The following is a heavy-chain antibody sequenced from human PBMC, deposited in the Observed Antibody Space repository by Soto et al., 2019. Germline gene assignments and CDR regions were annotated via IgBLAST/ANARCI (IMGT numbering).Heavy chain of an antibody. CDR2: IRSKTFGGTT. V-gene: IGHV3-49*04. J-gene: IGHJ4*02. D-gene: IGHD1-1*01. Sequence: GGSLRLSCRASGFNFGDYGMTWVRQAPGKGLEWVGFIRSKTFGGTTQYAASVEGRFIIPRDDSQGIAYLQMNNMKTEDTAVYYCNRDGTRYWGQGTLVTVSS. CDR3: NRDGTRY. CDR1: GFNFGDYG.